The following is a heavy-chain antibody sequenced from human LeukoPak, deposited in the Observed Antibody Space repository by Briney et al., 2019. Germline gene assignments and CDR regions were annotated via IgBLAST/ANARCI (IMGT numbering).Heavy chain of an antibody. CDR3: ARAADSSGYYYDVKYYFDY. D-gene: IGHD3-22*01. Sequence: SSETLSLTCTVSGGSISSSGYYWSWIRQHPGKGLEWIGYIYYSGSTYYNPSLKSRVTISVDTSKNQFSLKLSSVTAADTAVYYCARAADSSGYYYDVKYYFDYWGQGTLVTVSS. CDR2: IYYSGST. J-gene: IGHJ4*02. V-gene: IGHV4-31*03. CDR1: GGSISSSGYY.